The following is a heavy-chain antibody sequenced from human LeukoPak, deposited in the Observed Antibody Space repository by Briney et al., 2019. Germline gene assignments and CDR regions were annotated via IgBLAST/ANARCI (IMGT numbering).Heavy chain of an antibody. CDR3: TRAGSYGYYWYFDL. CDR1: GDSVSSNSAT. V-gene: IGHV6-1*01. CDR2: TYYRSQWYN. Sequence: SQTLSLTCAISGDSVSSNSATWNWVRQSPSRGLEWLGRTYYRSQWYNDYAVSVKSRITINPDTSKNQFSLQLNSVTPEDTAVYYCTRAGSYGYYWYFDLWGRGTLVTVSS. D-gene: IGHD5-18*01. J-gene: IGHJ2*01.